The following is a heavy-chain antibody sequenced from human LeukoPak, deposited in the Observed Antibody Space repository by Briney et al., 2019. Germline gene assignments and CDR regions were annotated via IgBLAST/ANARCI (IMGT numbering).Heavy chain of an antibody. CDR2: IKSKTDGGTT. CDR3: TSSIMITFGGVIVRRLFDY. Sequence: GGSLRLSCAASGFTFSNALMSWVRQAPGKGLEWVCRIKSKTDGGTTDYAAPVEGRFTISRDDSKNTLYLQMNRLKTEDTAVYYCTSSIMITFGGVIVRRLFDYWGQGTLVTVSS. J-gene: IGHJ4*02. V-gene: IGHV3-15*01. CDR1: GFTFSNAL. D-gene: IGHD3-16*02.